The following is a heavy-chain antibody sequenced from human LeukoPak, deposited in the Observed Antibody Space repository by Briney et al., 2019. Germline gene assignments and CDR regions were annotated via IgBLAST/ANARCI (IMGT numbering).Heavy chain of an antibody. J-gene: IGHJ4*02. CDR1: GFTFDDYA. D-gene: IGHD7-27*01. CDR2: ISWNSGSI. V-gene: IGHV3-9*01. CDR3: AKDQNWEGGY. Sequence: PGRSLRLSCAASGFTFDDYAMHWVRQAPGKGLEWVSGISWNSGSIGYADSVKGRFTISRDNSKNTVYLQMNSLRVEDTAVYYCAKDQNWEGGYWGQGTLVTVSS.